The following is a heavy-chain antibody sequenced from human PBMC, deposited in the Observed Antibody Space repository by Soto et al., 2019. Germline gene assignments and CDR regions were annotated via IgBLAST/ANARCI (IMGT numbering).Heavy chain of an antibody. V-gene: IGHV1-2*02. J-gene: IGHJ4*02. D-gene: IGHD5-18*01. CDR3: AGVDGYSYGLGGGY. CDR1: GYTFTANY. Sequence: QVQLVQSGAEVKKPGASVKVSCKASGYTFTANYMHWVRQAPGQGLEWVGWINPNSGGTNYAQELQGRVTMTRDPSINTAYMELSRLRSDDTAVYYCAGVDGYSYGLGGGYWGQGTLVTVSA. CDR2: INPNSGGT.